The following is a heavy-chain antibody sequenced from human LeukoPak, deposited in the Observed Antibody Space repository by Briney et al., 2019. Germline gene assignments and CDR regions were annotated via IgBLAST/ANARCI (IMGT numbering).Heavy chain of an antibody. CDR3: ARDSDISNHLDF. J-gene: IGHJ4*02. Sequence: PGGSLRLSCGASGFTFSSYGMHWVRQAPGKGLEWVAVIWYDGSNKYYADSVKGRFTIARDNSKNTLDLQMNSVRAEDTAVYYCARDSDISNHLDFWGQGTLVTVSS. D-gene: IGHD1-14*01. CDR1: GFTFSSYG. CDR2: IWYDGSNK. V-gene: IGHV3-33*01.